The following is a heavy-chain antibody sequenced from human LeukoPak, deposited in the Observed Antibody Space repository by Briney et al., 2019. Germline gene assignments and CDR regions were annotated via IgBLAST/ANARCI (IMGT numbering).Heavy chain of an antibody. D-gene: IGHD2-8*02. Sequence: GGSLRLSCAASGFTFRTYWMSWVRQAPGKGLEWVANIKQDGSEKCYVGSVKGRFTISRDNAENSLYLQMNSLRAEDTAIYYCARAQVEYNNGPGSQGYYSYGMDVWGQGTTVTVSS. V-gene: IGHV3-7*03. CDR2: IKQDGSEK. CDR3: ARAQVEYNNGPGSQGYYSYGMDV. J-gene: IGHJ6*02. CDR1: GFTFRTYW.